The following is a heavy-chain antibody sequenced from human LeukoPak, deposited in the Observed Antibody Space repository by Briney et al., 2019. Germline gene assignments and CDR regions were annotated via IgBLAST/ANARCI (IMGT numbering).Heavy chain of an antibody. J-gene: IGHJ6*02. Sequence: PSETLSLTCAVYGGSFSGYYWSWIRQPPGKGLEWVGEINHSGSTNYNPSLKSRVTISVDTSKNQFSLKLSSVTAADTAVYYCARGRWVYSGYERLHYYYYGMDVWGQGTTVTVSS. D-gene: IGHD5-12*01. CDR3: ARGRWVYSGYERLHYYYYGMDV. CDR1: GGSFSGYY. CDR2: INHSGST. V-gene: IGHV4-34*01.